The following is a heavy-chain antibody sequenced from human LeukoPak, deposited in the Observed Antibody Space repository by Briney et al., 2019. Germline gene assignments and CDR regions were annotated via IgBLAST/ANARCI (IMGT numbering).Heavy chain of an antibody. CDR1: GGSISSNSYY. CDR2: LYYSGST. Sequence: SETLSLTCTVSGGSISSNSYYWGWIRQPPGKGLEWIGSLYYSGSTYYNPSLKSRVTISVDTSKNQFSLKLTSVTAADTAVYYCGRHLAITTPLAYWGQGTLVTVSS. V-gene: IGHV4-39*01. D-gene: IGHD4-11*01. CDR3: GRHLAITTPLAY. J-gene: IGHJ4*02.